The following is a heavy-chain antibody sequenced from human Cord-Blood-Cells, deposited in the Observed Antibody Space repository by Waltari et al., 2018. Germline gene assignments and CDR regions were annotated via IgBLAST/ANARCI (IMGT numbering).Heavy chain of an antibody. V-gene: IGHV4-34*01. CDR2: INHSGST. D-gene: IGHD6-19*01. CDR3: ASISGYFDY. J-gene: IGHJ4*02. Sequence: VQLQQWGAGLLKPSETLSLTCAVYGGSFSGYYWSWIRQPPGKGLEWIGEINHSGSTNYNPSLKSRVTISVDTSKNQFSLKLSSVTATDTAVYYCASISGYFDYWGQGTLVTVSS. CDR1: GGSFSGYY.